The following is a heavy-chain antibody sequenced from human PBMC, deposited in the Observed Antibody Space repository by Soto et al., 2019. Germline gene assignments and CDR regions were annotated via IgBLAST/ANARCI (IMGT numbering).Heavy chain of an antibody. V-gene: IGHV2-5*02. CDR1: GFSLTTSGVG. Sequence: SGPTLVNPTQTLTLTCTFSGFSLTTSGVGVGWIRQSPGKAPEWLTLIYWDDDKRYSPSLKSRLTITKDTSKNQVVLTMANLDPADTATYYCAHRVLRTVFGLVTTTAIYFDIWGQGTMVTVSS. J-gene: IGHJ3*02. CDR2: IYWDDDK. CDR3: AHRVLRTVFGLVTTTAIYFDI. D-gene: IGHD3-3*01.